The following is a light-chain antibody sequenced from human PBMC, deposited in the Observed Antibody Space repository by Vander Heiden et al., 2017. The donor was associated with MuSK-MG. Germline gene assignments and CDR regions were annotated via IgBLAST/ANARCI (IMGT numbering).Light chain of an antibody. CDR2: AAS. CDR3: QQCYSTPLT. Sequence: DIQMTPSPSSLSASVGDRVTITCRASQSISSYLNWYQQKPGKAPKLLIYAASSLQSGVPSRFSGSGSGTDFTLTISSLQPEDFATYYCQQCYSTPLTFGGGTKVEIK. V-gene: IGKV1-39*01. J-gene: IGKJ4*01. CDR1: QSISSY.